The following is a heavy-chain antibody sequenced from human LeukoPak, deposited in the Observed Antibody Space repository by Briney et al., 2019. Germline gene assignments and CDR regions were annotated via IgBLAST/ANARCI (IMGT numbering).Heavy chain of an antibody. D-gene: IGHD3-10*01. CDR3: ARGVVRGVIPFDY. V-gene: IGHV4-34*01. CDR1: GGSFSGYY. Sequence: SETLSLTCAVYGGSFSGYYWSWIRQPPGKGLEWIGEINHSGSTNYNPSLKSRVTISVDTSKNQFSLKLSSVTDADTAVYHCARGVVRGVIPFDYWGQGTLVTVSS. J-gene: IGHJ4*02. CDR2: INHSGST.